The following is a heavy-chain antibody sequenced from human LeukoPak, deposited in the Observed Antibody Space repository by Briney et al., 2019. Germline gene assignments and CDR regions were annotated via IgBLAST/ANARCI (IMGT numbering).Heavy chain of an antibody. D-gene: IGHD3-10*01. CDR2: IRGSGGTT. CDR1: GFTFSSCA. Sequence: PGGSLRLSCASSGFTFSSCAMYWVRQAPGKGLEWVSVIRGSGGTTYHADSVKGRFTISRDNSMNTLYLQMNSLRAEDTAVYYCAKDWRFGELSRNFDYWGQGTLVTVSS. V-gene: IGHV3-23*01. J-gene: IGHJ4*02. CDR3: AKDWRFGELSRNFDY.